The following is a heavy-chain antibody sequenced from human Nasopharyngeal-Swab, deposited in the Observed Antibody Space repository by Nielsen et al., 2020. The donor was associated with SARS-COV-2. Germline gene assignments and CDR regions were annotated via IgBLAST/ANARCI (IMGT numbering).Heavy chain of an antibody. CDR2: INHSGST. Sequence: PGKGLEWIGEINHSGSTNYNPSLKSRVTISVDTSKNQFSLKLSSVTAADTAVYYCARAPAWAYGDYPYYFDYWGQGTLVTVSS. V-gene: IGHV4-34*01. D-gene: IGHD4-17*01. CDR3: ARAPAWAYGDYPYYFDY. J-gene: IGHJ4*02.